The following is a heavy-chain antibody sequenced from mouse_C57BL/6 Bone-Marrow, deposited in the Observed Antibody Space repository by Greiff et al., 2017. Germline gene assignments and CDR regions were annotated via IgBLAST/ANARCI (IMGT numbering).Heavy chain of an antibody. V-gene: IGHV1-39*01. J-gene: IGHJ4*01. CDR2: INPNYGTT. Sequence: LEESGPELVKPGASVKISCKASGYSFTDYNMNWVKQSNGKSLEWIGVINPNYGTTSYNQKFKGKATLTVDQSSSTAYMQLNSLTSEDSAVYYCARKPLYYGSRRGYYAMDYWGQGTSVTVSS. D-gene: IGHD1-1*01. CDR1: GYSFTDYN. CDR3: ARKPLYYGSRRGYYAMDY.